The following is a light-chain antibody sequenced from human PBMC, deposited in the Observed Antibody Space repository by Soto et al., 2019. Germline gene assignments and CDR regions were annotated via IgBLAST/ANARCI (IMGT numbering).Light chain of an antibody. V-gene: IGKV1-33*01. CDR2: DAS. CDR1: QDISNY. Sequence: DIQMTQSPSSLSASVGDRVTITCQASQDISNYLNWYKQKPGKAPKLLIYDASNLETGVPSRFSGSRSGTDFTFTISSLQPEDIATYYCQQYDNPPFTFGPGTKVDIK. CDR3: QQYDNPPFT. J-gene: IGKJ3*01.